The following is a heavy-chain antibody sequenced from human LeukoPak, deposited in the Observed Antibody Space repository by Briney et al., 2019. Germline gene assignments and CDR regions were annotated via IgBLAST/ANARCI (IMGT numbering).Heavy chain of an antibody. V-gene: IGHV4-34*01. CDR2: INHSGST. CDR3: ARVLKLGYCSRRRCYGRYYYYYYMDV. J-gene: IGHJ6*03. D-gene: IGHD2-15*01. Sequence: PSETLSLTCAVYGGSFSGYYWSWIRQPPGKGLGWIGEINHSGSTNYNPSLKSRVTISVDTSKNQFSLKLSSVTAANTAVYYCARVLKLGYCSRRRCYGRYYYYYYMDVWGKGTTLTVSS. CDR1: GGSFSGYY.